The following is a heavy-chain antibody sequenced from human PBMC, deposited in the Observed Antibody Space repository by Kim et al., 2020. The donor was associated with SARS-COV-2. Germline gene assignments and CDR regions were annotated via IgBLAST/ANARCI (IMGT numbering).Heavy chain of an antibody. CDR1: GFTFSDYY. CDR3: ARERPSISWFDAFDI. D-gene: IGHD2-21*01. V-gene: IGHV3-11*01. J-gene: IGHJ3*02. Sequence: GGSLRLSCAASGFTFSDYYMSWIRQAPGKGLXWVSYXSSSGNTIYNADSVKGRFTISRDDPKNSLYLQMSSVRAEDTAVYYWARERPSISWFDAFDIWGQGTTVTVSS. CDR2: XSSSGNTI.